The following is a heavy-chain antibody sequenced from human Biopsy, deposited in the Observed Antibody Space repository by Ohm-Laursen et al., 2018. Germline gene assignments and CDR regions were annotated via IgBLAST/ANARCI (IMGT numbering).Heavy chain of an antibody. V-gene: IGHV1-2*02. Sequence: ASVKVSCKASGFRFTGYYIHWVRQAPGQGLEWMGWISPKSGGTNYAQKFQGNITMTKNTSMSTAYMEMSRLRSDDTAVYYCALQSVAQMKNFDYWGQGTLVTVSS. J-gene: IGHJ4*02. D-gene: IGHD6-19*01. CDR1: GFRFTGYY. CDR2: ISPKSGGT. CDR3: ALQSVAQMKNFDY.